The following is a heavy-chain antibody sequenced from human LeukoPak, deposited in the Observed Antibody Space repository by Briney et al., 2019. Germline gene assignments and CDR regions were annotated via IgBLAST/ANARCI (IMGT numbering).Heavy chain of an antibody. D-gene: IGHD3-10*01. CDR2: IYYSGRT. Sequence: SETLSLTCTVSGGSIRSYHWSWIRQPPGKGLEWIGYIYYSGRTNYNPSLESRVTISVDTSKNQFSLKLTSVTAADTAVYYCARGDTLLRGVVDEIDPWGQGTLVTVSS. V-gene: IGHV4-59*01. CDR3: ARGDTLLRGVVDEIDP. CDR1: GGSIRSYH. J-gene: IGHJ5*02.